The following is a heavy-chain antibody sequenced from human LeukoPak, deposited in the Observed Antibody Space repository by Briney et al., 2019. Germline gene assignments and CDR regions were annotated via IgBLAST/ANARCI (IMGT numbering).Heavy chain of an antibody. J-gene: IGHJ6*02. CDR1: GYTFTSYD. CDR2: MNPNSGNT. D-gene: IGHD3-3*01. Sequence: ASVKVSCKASGYTFTSYDINWVRQATGQGLEWMGWMNPNSGNTGYAQKFQGRVTMTRNTSISTAYMELSSLRSEDTAVYYCARGSFWSGSPYYYYYGMDVWGQGTTVTVSS. V-gene: IGHV1-8*01. CDR3: ARGSFWSGSPYYYYYGMDV.